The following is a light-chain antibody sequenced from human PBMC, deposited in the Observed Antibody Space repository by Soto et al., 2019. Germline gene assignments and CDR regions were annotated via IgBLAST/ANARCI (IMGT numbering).Light chain of an antibody. V-gene: IGLV2-11*01. Sequence: QSVLTQPRSVSGSPGQSVTVSCTGTSSDVGGYNYVTWYQQHPGKAPKLMISDVNKRPSGVPDRFSASKSGNTASLTISGLQAEDEADYYCCSFAGRTVVFGTGTKVTVL. CDR2: DVN. CDR1: SSDVGGYNY. CDR3: CSFAGRTVV. J-gene: IGLJ1*01.